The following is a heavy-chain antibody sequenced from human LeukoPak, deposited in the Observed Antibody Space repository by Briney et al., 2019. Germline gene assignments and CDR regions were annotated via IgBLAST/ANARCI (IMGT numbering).Heavy chain of an antibody. CDR2: ISWNSGSI. V-gene: IGHV3-9*01. D-gene: IGHD3-9*01. J-gene: IGHJ4*02. CDR1: GFTFDDYA. Sequence: GRSLRLSCAASGFTFDDYAMHWVRQAPGKGLERDSGISWNSGSIGYADSVKGRFTISRDNAKNSLYLQMNSLRAEDTALYYCAKDLYYDILTGYFDYWGQGTLVTVSS. CDR3: AKDLYYDILTGYFDY.